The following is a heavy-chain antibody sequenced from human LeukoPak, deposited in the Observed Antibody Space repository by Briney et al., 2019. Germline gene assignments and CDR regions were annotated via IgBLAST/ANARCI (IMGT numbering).Heavy chain of an antibody. V-gene: IGHV4-59*01. CDR1: GGSISSYY. D-gene: IGHD1-26*01. CDR3: AREELPGAFDI. CDR2: IYYSGST. J-gene: IGHJ3*02. Sequence: SETLSLTCTVSGGSISSYYWSWIRQPPGKGLEWIGYIYYSGSTNYNPSLKSRATISVDTSKNQFSLKLSSVTAADTAVYYCAREELPGAFDIWGQGTMVTVSS.